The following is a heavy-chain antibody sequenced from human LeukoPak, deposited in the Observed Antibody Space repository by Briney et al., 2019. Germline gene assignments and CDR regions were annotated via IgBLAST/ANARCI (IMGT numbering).Heavy chain of an antibody. Sequence: SETLSLTCAVSGGSISSGGYSWSWIRQPPGKGLEWIGDIYYSGSTYYNPSLKSRVTISVDTSENQFSLKLSSVTAADTAVYYCARKAVAGPYNWFDPWGQGTLVTVSS. V-gene: IGHV4-30-4*07. CDR3: ARKAVAGPYNWFDP. J-gene: IGHJ5*02. D-gene: IGHD6-19*01. CDR1: GGSISSGGYS. CDR2: IYYSGST.